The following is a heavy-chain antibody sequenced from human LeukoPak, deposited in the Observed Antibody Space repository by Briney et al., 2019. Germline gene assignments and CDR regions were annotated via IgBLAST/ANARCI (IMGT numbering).Heavy chain of an antibody. J-gene: IGHJ4*02. CDR3: ARESTVTYYFDY. CDR2: IYYSGST. Sequence: MSSETLSLTCTVSGYSISSGYYWGWIRQPPGKGLEWIGSIYYSGSTYYNPSLKSRVTISVDTSKNQFSLKLSSVTAADTAVYYCARESTVTYYFDYWGQGTLVTVSS. D-gene: IGHD4-17*01. CDR1: GYSISSGYY. V-gene: IGHV4-38-2*02.